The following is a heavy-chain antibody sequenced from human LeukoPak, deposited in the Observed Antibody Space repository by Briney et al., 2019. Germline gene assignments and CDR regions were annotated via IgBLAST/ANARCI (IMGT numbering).Heavy chain of an antibody. D-gene: IGHD6-6*01. CDR1: GFGIRSNY. J-gene: IGHJ4*02. Sequence: PGGSLRLSCAASGFGIRSNYMSRIRQAPGKGLEWVSIVYASGNTYYSDSVKGRFTISRDNSKNTLYLQMNSLRAEDTAVYYCAREDLVLHYFDYWGQGTLVTVSS. CDR3: AREDLVLHYFDY. CDR2: VYASGNT. V-gene: IGHV3-53*01.